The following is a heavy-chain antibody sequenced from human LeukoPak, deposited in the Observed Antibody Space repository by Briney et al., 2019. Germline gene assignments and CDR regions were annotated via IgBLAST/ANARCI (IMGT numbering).Heavy chain of an antibody. CDR3: ARGLKYSYGRYYFDS. Sequence: KSSETLSLTCTVSGGSISSYYWSWIRQPPGKGLEWIGYIYYSGSTNYNPSLKSRVTISVDTSKNQFSLKLSSVTAADTAVYYCARGLKYSYGRYYFDSWGQGTLVTVSS. V-gene: IGHV4-59*01. CDR2: IYYSGST. J-gene: IGHJ4*02. D-gene: IGHD5-18*01. CDR1: GGSISSYY.